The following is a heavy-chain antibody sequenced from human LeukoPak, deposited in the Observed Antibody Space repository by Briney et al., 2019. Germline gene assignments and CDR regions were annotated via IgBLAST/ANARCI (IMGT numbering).Heavy chain of an antibody. CDR3: ATNLGPRRRSPVVMDV. CDR1: GFTFGSYE. J-gene: IGHJ6*02. Sequence: GGSLRLSCAASGFTFGSYEMNWVRQAPGKGLEWVSYTSSSGSTVYYADSVKGRFTISRDNAKNSLSLQMNSLRAEDTAVYYCATNLGPRRRSPVVMDVWGQGTTVTVSS. V-gene: IGHV3-48*03. CDR2: TSSSGSTV. D-gene: IGHD2-15*01.